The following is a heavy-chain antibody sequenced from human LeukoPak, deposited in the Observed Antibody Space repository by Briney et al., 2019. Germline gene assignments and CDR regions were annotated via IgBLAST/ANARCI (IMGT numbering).Heavy chain of an antibody. V-gene: IGHV4-59*01. Sequence: SETLSLTCTVCYYWGWIRQPPGKGLEWIGYIYYSGSTNYNPSLKSRVTISVDTSKNQFSLKLSSVTAADTAVYYCARGVAAEEFYYYYYMDVWGKGTTVTVSS. CDR3: ARGVAAEEFYYYYYMDV. D-gene: IGHD6-19*01. J-gene: IGHJ6*03. CDR1: YY. CDR2: IYYSGST.